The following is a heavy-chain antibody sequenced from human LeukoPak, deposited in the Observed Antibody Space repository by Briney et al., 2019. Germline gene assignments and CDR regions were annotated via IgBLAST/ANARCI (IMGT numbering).Heavy chain of an antibody. CDR1: GFTFSSYA. Sequence: GGSLRLSCAASGFTFSSYAMHWVRQARGKGLEWVAVISYDGSNKYYADSVKGRFTISRDNSKNTLYLQMNSLRAEDTAVYYCARDGIAVAVFDYWGQGTLVTVSS. CDR2: ISYDGSNK. V-gene: IGHV3-30*04. D-gene: IGHD6-19*01. J-gene: IGHJ4*02. CDR3: ARDGIAVAVFDY.